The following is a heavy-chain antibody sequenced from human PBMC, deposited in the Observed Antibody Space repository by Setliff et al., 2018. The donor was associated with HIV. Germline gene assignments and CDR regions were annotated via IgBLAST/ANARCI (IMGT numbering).Heavy chain of an antibody. CDR1: NDSISTYY. Sequence: SETLSLTCTVSNDSISTYYWSWVRQPPGKGLEWIGYVYFTGSTNYNPSLKSRVTISMDTSKNQFSLNLNSVTATDTAVYYCAKRTFGSGRLDPWGQGTLVTVSS. CDR3: AKRTFGSGRLDP. D-gene: IGHD3-16*01. J-gene: IGHJ5*02. V-gene: IGHV4-59*08. CDR2: VYFTGST.